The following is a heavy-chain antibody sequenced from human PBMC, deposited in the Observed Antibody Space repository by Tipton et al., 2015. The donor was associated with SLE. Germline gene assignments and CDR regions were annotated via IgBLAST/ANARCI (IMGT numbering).Heavy chain of an antibody. CDR2: IYPDDSDI. D-gene: IGHD3-22*01. CDR3: ARRTYSYYDTVGYVHYFDL. V-gene: IGHV5-51*01. CDR1: GYSFANYW. Sequence: QLVQSGAEVKKPGESLKISCKGFGYSFANYWIGWVRQMPGKGLEWMGIIYPDDSDIKYNPSFQGQVTLSADKSVSTAYLQWSGLKPPDTAIYYCARRTYSYYDTVGYVHYFDLWGQGTLVTASS. J-gene: IGHJ4*02.